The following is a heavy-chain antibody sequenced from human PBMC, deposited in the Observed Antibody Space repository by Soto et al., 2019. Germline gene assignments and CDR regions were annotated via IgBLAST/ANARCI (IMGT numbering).Heavy chain of an antibody. CDR3: ARDHYDYGGESD. D-gene: IGHD4-17*01. CDR1: GGSISSADYY. Sequence: LSLTCTVSGGSISSADYYWSWIRQPPGKGLEWIGHIYYSGRTYYNPSLKSRLTISIDTSKNQFSLKLKSVTAADTAVYFCARDHYDYGGESDWGQGALVTVSS. J-gene: IGHJ4*02. CDR2: IYYSGRT. V-gene: IGHV4-30-4*01.